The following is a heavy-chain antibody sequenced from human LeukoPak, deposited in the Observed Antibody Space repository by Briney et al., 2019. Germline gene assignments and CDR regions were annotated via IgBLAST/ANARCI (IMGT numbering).Heavy chain of an antibody. Sequence: GGSLRLSCAASGFTFSSYGMHWVRQAPGKGLEWVAVISYDGSNKYYADSVKGRFTISRDNSKNTLYLQMNSLRAEDTAVYYCARGGSYLSAFDIWAKGQWSPSLQ. CDR1: GFTFSSYG. CDR2: ISYDGSNK. V-gene: IGHV3-30*03. CDR3: ARGGSYLSAFDI. D-gene: IGHD1-26*01. J-gene: IGHJ3*02.